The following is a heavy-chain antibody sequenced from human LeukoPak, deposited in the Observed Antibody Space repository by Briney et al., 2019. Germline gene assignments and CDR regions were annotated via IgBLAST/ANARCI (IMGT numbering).Heavy chain of an antibody. CDR2: INHSGST. CDR3: AAGYSSGWYLFDY. Sequence: SETLSLTCAVYGGSFSGYYWSWIRQPPGKGLGWIGEINHSGSTNYNPSLKSRVTISVDTSKNQFSLKLSSVTAADTAVYYCAAGYSSGWYLFDYWGQGTLVTVSS. CDR1: GGSFSGYY. J-gene: IGHJ4*02. V-gene: IGHV4-34*01. D-gene: IGHD6-19*01.